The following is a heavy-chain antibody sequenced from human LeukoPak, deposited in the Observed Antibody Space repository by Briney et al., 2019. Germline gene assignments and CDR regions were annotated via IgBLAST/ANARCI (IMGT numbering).Heavy chain of an antibody. J-gene: IGHJ3*02. Sequence: GGSLRLSCAASGFTFSSYWMSWVRQAPGKGLEWVANIKQDGSEKYYVDSVKGRFTISRDNAKNSLYLQMNSLRAEDTAVYYCAIECGGCYAWDAFDIWGEGTMVTVSS. CDR2: IKQDGSEK. CDR1: GFTFSSYW. D-gene: IGHD2-15*01. CDR3: AIECGGCYAWDAFDI. V-gene: IGHV3-7*01.